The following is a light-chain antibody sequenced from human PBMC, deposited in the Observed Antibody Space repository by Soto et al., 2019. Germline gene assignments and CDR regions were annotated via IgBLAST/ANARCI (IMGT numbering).Light chain of an antibody. V-gene: IGLV2-14*01. J-gene: IGLJ1*01. CDR1: SSDVGGYNF. Sequence: QSVLTQPASVSGSPGQSITISCTGTSSDVGGYNFVSWYQQHPDKAPKLMIYDVSNRPSGVSTRFSGSKSGNTASLTISGLQAEDEADYYCSSYTGTSTYVFGTGTKVTVL. CDR2: DVS. CDR3: SSYTGTSTYV.